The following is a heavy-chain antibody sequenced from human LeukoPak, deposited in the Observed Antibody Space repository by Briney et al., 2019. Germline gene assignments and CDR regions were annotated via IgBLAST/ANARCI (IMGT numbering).Heavy chain of an antibody. CDR1: GFTFSSYA. J-gene: IGHJ4*02. D-gene: IGHD6-19*01. CDR3: ARDSVLGYSSGWYRLEHFDY. CDR2: ISSDGHST. V-gene: IGHV3-64*01. Sequence: PGGSLRLSCAASGFTFSSYAMHWVRQAPGKGLEYVSAISSDGHSTYYANSVKGRFTISRDNSKNTLYLQMGSLRAEDMAVYYCARDSVLGYSSGWYRLEHFDYWGQGTLVTVSS.